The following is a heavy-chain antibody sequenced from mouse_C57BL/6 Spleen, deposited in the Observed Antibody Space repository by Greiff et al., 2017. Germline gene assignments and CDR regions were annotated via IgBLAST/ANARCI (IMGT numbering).Heavy chain of an antibody. Sequence: EVQRVESGPGLVKPSQSLSLTCSVTGYSITSGYYWNWIRQFPGNKLEWMGYISYDGSNNYNPSLKNRISITRDTSKNQFFLKLNSVTTEDTATYYCAREGNYGSYYAMDYWGQGTSVTVSS. CDR1: GYSITSGYY. CDR3: AREGNYGSYYAMDY. V-gene: IGHV3-6*01. CDR2: ISYDGSN. D-gene: IGHD2-1*01. J-gene: IGHJ4*01.